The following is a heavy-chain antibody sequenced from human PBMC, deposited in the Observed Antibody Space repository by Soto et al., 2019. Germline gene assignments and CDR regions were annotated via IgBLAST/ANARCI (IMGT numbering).Heavy chain of an antibody. Sequence: ASVKVSCKASGYTFTSYYMHWVRHAPGQGLEWMGIINPSGGSTSYAQKFQGRVTMTRDTSTSTVYMELSSLRSEDTAVYYCASDPFLYSYGYRITRADYYYYYGMDVWGQGTTVTVSS. D-gene: IGHD5-18*01. CDR1: GYTFTSYY. V-gene: IGHV1-46*01. CDR2: INPSGGST. J-gene: IGHJ6*02. CDR3: ASDPFLYSYGYRITRADYYYYYGMDV.